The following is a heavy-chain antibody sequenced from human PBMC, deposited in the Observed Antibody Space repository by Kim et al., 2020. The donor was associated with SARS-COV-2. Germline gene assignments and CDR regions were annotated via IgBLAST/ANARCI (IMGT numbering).Heavy chain of an antibody. Sequence: ASVKVSCKVSGYTLPELSMHWVRQAPGKGLEWMGGFDPEDGETIYAQKFQGRVTMTEDTSTDTAYMELSSLRSEDTAVYYCATSSVVIKSHWFDPGAREPWSPSPQ. J-gene: IGHJ5*02. CDR3: ATSSVVIKSHWFDP. V-gene: IGHV1-24*01. CDR1: GYTLPELS. CDR2: FDPEDGET. D-gene: IGHD3-22*01.